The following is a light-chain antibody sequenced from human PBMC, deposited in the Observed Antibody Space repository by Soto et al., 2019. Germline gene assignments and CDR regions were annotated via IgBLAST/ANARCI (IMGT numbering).Light chain of an antibody. CDR3: HQYGHSPQT. V-gene: IGKV3-20*01. CDR2: RAS. J-gene: IGKJ1*01. CDR1: QSVTSSY. Sequence: EIVLTQSPGTLSLSPGERATLSCRASQSVTSSYLAWYQQKPGQAPRLLVYRASTRATGIPDRFSGSGSGTDFTLIVNRLEPEDFALYYCHQYGHSPQTFGQGTKVEIK.